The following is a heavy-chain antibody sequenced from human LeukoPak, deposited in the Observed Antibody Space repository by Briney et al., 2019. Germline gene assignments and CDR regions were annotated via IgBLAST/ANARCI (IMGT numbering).Heavy chain of an antibody. V-gene: IGHV1-46*01. Sequence: ASVKVSCKASGYTFTSYYMHWVRQAPGQGLEWMGIINPSGGSTSYAQKFQGRVTMTGDMSTSTVYMELSSLRSEDTAVYYCARSPPVIAVAGTRFARFDYWGQGTLVTVSS. J-gene: IGHJ4*02. D-gene: IGHD6-19*01. CDR2: INPSGGST. CDR1: GYTFTSYY. CDR3: ARSPPVIAVAGTRFARFDY.